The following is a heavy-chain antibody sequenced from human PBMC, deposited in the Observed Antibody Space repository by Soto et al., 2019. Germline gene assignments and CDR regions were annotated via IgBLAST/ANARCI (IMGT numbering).Heavy chain of an antibody. CDR3: ARGGQYSYYGFLYVGMDV. CDR1: GYTFTNHG. D-gene: IGHD3-3*01. Sequence: ASVKVSCKASGYTFTNHGISCVRQAPGQGLEWMGWISAHNGNTNYAQNFQGRVTMTTDRSASTASMDLRSLRSDDTAIYYCARGGQYSYYGFLYVGMDVWGQGTTVTVSS. V-gene: IGHV1-18*04. CDR2: ISAHNGNT. J-gene: IGHJ6*02.